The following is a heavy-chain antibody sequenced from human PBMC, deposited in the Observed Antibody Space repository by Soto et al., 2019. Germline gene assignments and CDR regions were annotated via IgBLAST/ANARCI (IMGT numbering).Heavy chain of an antibody. D-gene: IGHD3-10*01. CDR3: ATLWGQD. CDR1: GGSISSSSYY. V-gene: IGHV4-39*01. Sequence: QLQLQESGPGLVKPSETLSLTCTVSGGSISSSSYYWGWIRQTPGKGLEWIGSIYYSGSTYYNPSLQSRVSISVDTAKNQFSLKLSSVTAADTAVYYCATLWGQDWGQGTLVTVSS. J-gene: IGHJ4*02. CDR2: IYYSGST.